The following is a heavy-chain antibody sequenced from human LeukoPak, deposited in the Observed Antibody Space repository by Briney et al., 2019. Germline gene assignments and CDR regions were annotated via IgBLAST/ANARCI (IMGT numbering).Heavy chain of an antibody. D-gene: IGHD3-10*01. Sequence: SETLSLTCAVYGGSFSGYYWSWIRQPPGKGLEWIGEINHSGSTNYNPSLKSRVTISVDTSKNQFSLKLSSVTAADTAVYYCARIYLLLCFGDPERVFDMGGQGTMATVS. V-gene: IGHV4-34*01. CDR3: ARIYLLLCFGDPERVFDM. CDR2: INHSGST. J-gene: IGHJ3*02. CDR1: GGSFSGYY.